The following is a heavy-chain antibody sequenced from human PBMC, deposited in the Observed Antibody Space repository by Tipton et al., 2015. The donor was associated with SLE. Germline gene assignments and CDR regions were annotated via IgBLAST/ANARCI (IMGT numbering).Heavy chain of an antibody. D-gene: IGHD3-9*01. Sequence: TLSLTCAVYGGSISSHYWSWIRQPPGKGLEWIGYIYYSGSTNYNPSLKSRVTISVDTSKNQFSLKLSSVTAADTAVYYCARVISSPVYYDILTYYFDYWGQGTLVTVSS. CDR3: ARVISSPVYYDILTYYFDY. V-gene: IGHV4-59*11. J-gene: IGHJ4*02. CDR2: IYYSGST. CDR1: GGSISSHY.